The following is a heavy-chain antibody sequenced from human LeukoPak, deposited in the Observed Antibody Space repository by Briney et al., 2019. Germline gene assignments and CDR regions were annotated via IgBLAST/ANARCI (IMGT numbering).Heavy chain of an antibody. J-gene: IGHJ4*02. D-gene: IGHD5-18*01. CDR1: GFTVSSNY. CDR2: IYSGGST. Sequence: PGGSLRLSCAASGFTVSSNYMSWVRQAPGKGLEWGSVIYSGGSTYYADSVKGRFTISRDNAKNSLYLQMNSLRAEDTAVYYCARDLTTSMAYYFDCWGQGTLVTVSS. V-gene: IGHV3-53*01. CDR3: ARDLTTSMAYYFDC.